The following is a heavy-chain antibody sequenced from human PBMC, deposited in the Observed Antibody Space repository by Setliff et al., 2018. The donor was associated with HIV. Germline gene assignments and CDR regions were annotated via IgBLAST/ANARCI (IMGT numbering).Heavy chain of an antibody. D-gene: IGHD3-22*01. CDR2: IIPIFGAV. V-gene: IGHV1-69*13. Sequence: GASVKVSCKASGGTFRSNAISWVRQAPGQGLEWMGGIIPIFGAVKYAQKFQGRVTITADESTSTAYMELSSLRSEDTAVYYCARATVVVVITTTTYNWFDPWGQGTLVTVSS. J-gene: IGHJ5*02. CDR1: GGTFRSNA. CDR3: ARATVVVVITTTTYNWFDP.